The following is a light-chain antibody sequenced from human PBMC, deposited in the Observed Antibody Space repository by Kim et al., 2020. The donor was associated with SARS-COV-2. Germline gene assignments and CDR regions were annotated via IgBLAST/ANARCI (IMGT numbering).Light chain of an antibody. V-gene: IGKV1-39*01. Sequence: SASVGDRVTITCRASRSISNYLNWYHQRPGKAPKLLIYATFTLQSGVPSRFSGGGSGTDFTLTISALQEEDFGTYYCQQSFITPYTFGQGTKLEI. CDR3: QQSFITPYT. J-gene: IGKJ2*01. CDR2: ATF. CDR1: RSISNY.